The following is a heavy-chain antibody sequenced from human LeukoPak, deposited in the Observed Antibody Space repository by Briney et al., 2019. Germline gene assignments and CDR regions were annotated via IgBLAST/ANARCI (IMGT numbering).Heavy chain of an antibody. CDR1: GFSLTTSRVG. Sequence: SGPTLVKPTQTLTLSCTFSGFSLTTSRVGVGWIRQPPGKALEWLALIYWDDDKRYSPSLKSRVTIPKDTSKHQVVLTMTNMDPVDTATYYCSRTRRGQIGWTNDYWGQGTLVTVSS. V-gene: IGHV2-5*02. CDR3: SRTRRGQIGWTNDY. J-gene: IGHJ4*02. CDR2: IYWDDDK. D-gene: IGHD6-19*01.